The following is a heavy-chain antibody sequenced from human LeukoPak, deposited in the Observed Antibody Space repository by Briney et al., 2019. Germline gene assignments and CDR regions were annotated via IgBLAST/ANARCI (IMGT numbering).Heavy chain of an antibody. CDR2: ISGSGGNT. CDR3: AKDGYYYDSSGYYGQTFDY. D-gene: IGHD3-22*01. Sequence: GGSLRLSCAASGFTFSSYAMSWVRQAPGKGLEWVSGISGSGGNTYYADSVKGRFTISRDNSKNTLCLQMNSLRAEDTAVYYCAKDGYYYDSSGYYGQTFDYWGQGTLVTVSS. J-gene: IGHJ4*02. V-gene: IGHV3-23*01. CDR1: GFTFSSYA.